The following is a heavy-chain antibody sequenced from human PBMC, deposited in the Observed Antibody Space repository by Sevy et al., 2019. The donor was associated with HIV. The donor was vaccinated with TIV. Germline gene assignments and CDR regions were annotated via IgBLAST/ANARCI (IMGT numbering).Heavy chain of an antibody. D-gene: IGHD3-16*02. CDR1: GYSFTTYW. Sequence: GESLKISCKGSGYSFTTYWIGWVRQMPGKGLEWMGIIYPADSDTRYSPSFQGQVTISADKSISTAYLQWSGLKASDTAMYYCANLWESGCDDPRYFDYWGQGTLFTVSS. V-gene: IGHV5-51*01. CDR2: IYPADSDT. CDR3: ANLWESGCDDPRYFDY. J-gene: IGHJ4*02.